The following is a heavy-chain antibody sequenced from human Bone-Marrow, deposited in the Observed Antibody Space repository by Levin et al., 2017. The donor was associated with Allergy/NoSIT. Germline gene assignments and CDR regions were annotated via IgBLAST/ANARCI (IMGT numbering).Heavy chain of an antibody. CDR3: ARVWGSGWYGSRDV. J-gene: IGHJ6*04. D-gene: IGHD6-19*01. CDR2: IDHNGKT. Sequence: SETLSLTCAVHGASFSGDFWSWIRQSPGKGLEWIGKIDHNGKTHYNPSLKSRVSISVDTSTKQFSLQLISMTAADTAVYYCARVWGSGWYGSRDVWGEGTTVIVSS. V-gene: IGHV4-34*01. CDR1: GASFSGDF.